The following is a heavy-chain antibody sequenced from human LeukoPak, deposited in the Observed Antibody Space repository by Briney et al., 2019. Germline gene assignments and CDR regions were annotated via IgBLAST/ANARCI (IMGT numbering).Heavy chain of an antibody. J-gene: IGHJ5*02. CDR3: ARDSIDYSWGFDP. V-gene: IGHV1-69*04. CDR1: GCTFSSYA. Sequence: SVKVSCKASGCTFSSYAISWMRQAPGQGLEWMGRIIPIFDIANYAQKFQGRVTITADKSTSTAYMELSSLRSKDTAVYYCARDSIDYSWGFDPWGQGTLVTVSS. D-gene: IGHD4-11*01. CDR2: IIPIFDIA.